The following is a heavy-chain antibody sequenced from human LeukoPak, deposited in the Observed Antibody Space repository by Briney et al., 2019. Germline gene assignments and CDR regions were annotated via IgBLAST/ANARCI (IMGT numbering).Heavy chain of an antibody. CDR2: INPDGSRT. CDR1: GFTLSSYW. J-gene: IGHJ4*02. Sequence: GGSLRLSCAASGFTLSSYWIHWVRHAPGEGLVWASRINPDGSRTDYADSVKGRFTISRDNTKNTVDLQMNSLRAEDTAVYYCARDFEAPSNCWGQGTLVTVSS. V-gene: IGHV3-74*01. CDR3: ARDFEAPSNC. D-gene: IGHD3-9*01.